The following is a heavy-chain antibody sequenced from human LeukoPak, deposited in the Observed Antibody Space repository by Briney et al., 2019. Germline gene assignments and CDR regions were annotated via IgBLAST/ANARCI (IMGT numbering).Heavy chain of an antibody. J-gene: IGHJ4*02. V-gene: IGHV3-66*02. Sequence: GGSLRLSCAASGFTVSSNYMSWVRQAPGKGLEWVSVICSGGSTYYADSVKGRFTISRDNSKNTLYLQMNSLRAEDTAVYYCARGRRSGWYVYFDYWGQGTLVTVSS. CDR1: GFTVSSNY. D-gene: IGHD6-19*01. CDR3: ARGRRSGWYVYFDY. CDR2: ICSGGST.